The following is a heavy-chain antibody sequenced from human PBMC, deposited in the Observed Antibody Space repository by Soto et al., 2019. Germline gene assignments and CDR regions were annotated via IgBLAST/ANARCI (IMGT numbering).Heavy chain of an antibody. V-gene: IGHV1-18*01. Sequence: ASVKVSCKASGYTFTSYGISWVRQAPGQGLEWMGWISAYNGNTNYAQKLQGRVTMTTDTSTSTAYMELRSLRSDDTAVYYCARESLVYSSSWYATGYYFDYWGQGTLVTVSS. CDR2: ISAYNGNT. CDR1: GYTFTSYG. J-gene: IGHJ4*02. D-gene: IGHD6-13*01. CDR3: ARESLVYSSSWYATGYYFDY.